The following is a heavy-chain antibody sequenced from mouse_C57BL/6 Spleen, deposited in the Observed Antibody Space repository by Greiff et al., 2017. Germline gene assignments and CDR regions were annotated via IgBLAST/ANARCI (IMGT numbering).Heavy chain of an antibody. CDR3: ARRPSYRAMDY. V-gene: IGHV1-55*01. CDR2: IYPGSGST. D-gene: IGHD1-1*01. CDR1: GYTFTSYW. Sequence: QVQLKQPGAELVKPGASVKMSCKASGYTFTSYWITWVKQRPGQGLEWIGDIYPGSGSTNYNEKFKSKATLTVDTSSSTAYMQLSSLTSEDSAVYYCARRPSYRAMDYWGQGTSVTVSS. J-gene: IGHJ4*01.